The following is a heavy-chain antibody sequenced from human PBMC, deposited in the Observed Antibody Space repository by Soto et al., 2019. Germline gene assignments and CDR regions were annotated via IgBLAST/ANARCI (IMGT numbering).Heavy chain of an antibody. D-gene: IGHD3-22*01. CDR1: GFTFGNYA. V-gene: IGHV3-30-3*01. CDR2: MSYDGSNK. Sequence: GGALRLSCVASGFTFGNYAMHWVRQAPGKGLEWVVVMSYDGSNKYYADSVKGRFTISRDNSRSTLYLQMNSLRAEDSALYYCARSYDSSGYYRFDSWGQGTLVTVSS. J-gene: IGHJ4*02. CDR3: ARSYDSSGYYRFDS.